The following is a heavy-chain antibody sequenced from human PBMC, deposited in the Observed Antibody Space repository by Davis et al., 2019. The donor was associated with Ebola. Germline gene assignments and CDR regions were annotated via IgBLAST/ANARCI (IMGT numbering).Heavy chain of an antibody. CDR1: GFTFDDYV. D-gene: IGHD4-17*01. CDR3: AKSDYGDPYFDN. CDR2: ISWNSGSI. Sequence: SLKISCAASGFTFDDYVMHWVRQAPGKGLEWVSGISWNSGSIGYADSVKGRFTISRDNAKNSLYLQMNSLRAEDTALYYCAKSDYGDPYFDNWGQGTLVTVSS. J-gene: IGHJ4*02. V-gene: IGHV3-9*01.